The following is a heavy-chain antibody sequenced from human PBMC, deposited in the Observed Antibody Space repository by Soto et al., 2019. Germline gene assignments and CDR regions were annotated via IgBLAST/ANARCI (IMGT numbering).Heavy chain of an antibody. D-gene: IGHD3-3*01. CDR1: GGSISGYY. J-gene: IGHJ6*02. Sequence: LSLTCTVSGGSISGYYWSWIRQPPGKGLEWVGYIYYSGSTKYNPSLKSRLTIAIDTSKKQFSLRLSSVTAADTAVYYCAALWTGFYGMDVWGQGTTVTVSS. V-gene: IGHV4-59*01. CDR2: IYYSGST. CDR3: AALWTGFYGMDV.